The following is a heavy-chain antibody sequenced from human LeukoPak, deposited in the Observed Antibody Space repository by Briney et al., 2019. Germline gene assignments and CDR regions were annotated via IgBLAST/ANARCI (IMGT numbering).Heavy chain of an antibody. CDR1: GFTFSSYG. CDR2: ISNDGSKK. Sequence: GRSLRLSYAASGFTFSSYGMHWVRQAPGKGPEWVAVISNDGSKKYYADSAKGRFTISRDNSKNTLYLQMNSLRAEDTAVYYCAKEVRGVIMEGYFDYWGQGLLVTVSS. CDR3: AKEVRGVIMEGYFDY. V-gene: IGHV3-30*18. J-gene: IGHJ4*02. D-gene: IGHD3-10*01.